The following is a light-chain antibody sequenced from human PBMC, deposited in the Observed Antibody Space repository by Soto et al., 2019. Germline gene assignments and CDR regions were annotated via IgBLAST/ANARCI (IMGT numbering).Light chain of an antibody. CDR3: LQHNTYPWT. V-gene: IGKV1-5*01. CDR2: DAS. CDR1: QTISSW. J-gene: IGKJ1*01. Sequence: DIQMTQSPSTLSGSVGDRVTITFRASQTISSWLAWYQQKPGKAPKRLIYDASTLHSGVPSRFSGSGSGTEFTLTISSLQPEDFATYYCLQHNTYPWTFGQGTKVDI.